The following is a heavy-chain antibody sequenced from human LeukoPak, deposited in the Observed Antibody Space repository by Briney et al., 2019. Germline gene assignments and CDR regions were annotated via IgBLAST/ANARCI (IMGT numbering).Heavy chain of an antibody. CDR1: GFTFSCYA. J-gene: IGHJ4*02. D-gene: IGHD2-2*01. V-gene: IGHV3-23*01. CDR3: ARAAGSSGYDY. CDR2: ITGSSGTT. Sequence: GGSLRLSCAASGFTFSCYAIGWLRQAPGKGLEWVSTITGSSGTTYYADSVKGRFTISRDNAENSLYLQMNSLRAEDTAVYYCARAAGSSGYDYWGQGTLVTVSS.